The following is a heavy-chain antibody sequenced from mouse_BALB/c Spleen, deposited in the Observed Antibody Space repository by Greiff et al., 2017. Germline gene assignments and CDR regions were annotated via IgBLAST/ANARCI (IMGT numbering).Heavy chain of an antibody. Sequence: QVQLQQPGAELVKPGASVKMSCKASGYTFTSYWMHWVKQRPGQGLEWIGVIDPSDSYTSYNQKFKGKATLTVDTSSSTAYMQLSSLTSEDSAVYYCTRDGDEDYWGQGTTLTVSS. CDR1: GYTFTSYW. J-gene: IGHJ2*01. CDR2: IDPSDSYT. D-gene: IGHD3-3*01. CDR3: TRDGDEDY. V-gene: IGHV1S127*01.